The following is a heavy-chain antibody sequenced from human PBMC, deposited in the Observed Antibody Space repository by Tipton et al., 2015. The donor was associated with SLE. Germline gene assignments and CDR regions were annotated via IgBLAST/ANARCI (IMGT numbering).Heavy chain of an antibody. CDR2: ISAYNGNT. CDR3: TRVPFMITHILDY. CDR1: GYTFTSYD. V-gene: IGHV1-18*04. D-gene: IGHD3-16*01. J-gene: IGHJ4*02. Sequence: QLVQSGAEVKKPGASVKVSCKASGYTFTSYDINWVRQATGQGLEWMGWISAYNGNTNYAQKLQGRVTMTTDTSTSTAYTELRSLRSDDTAVYYCTRVPFMITHILDYWGQGTLVTVSS.